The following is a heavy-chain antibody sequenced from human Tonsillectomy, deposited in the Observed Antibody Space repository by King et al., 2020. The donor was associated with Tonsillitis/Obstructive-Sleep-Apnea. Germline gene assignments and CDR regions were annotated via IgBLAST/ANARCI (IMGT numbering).Heavy chain of an antibody. CDR2: ISYDGSNQ. D-gene: IGHD3-16*01. V-gene: IGHV3-30*04. CDR1: GFTFSNYA. J-gene: IGHJ4*02. Sequence: VQLVESGGGVVQPGRSLRLSCAASGFTFSNYAMHWVRQAPDKGLEWVAVISYDGSNQYYADSVKGRFTISRDTSKNTLYLQMNSLRADDTSVYYCASEGGLHYYFDYWGQGTLVTVSS. CDR3: ASEGGLHYYFDY.